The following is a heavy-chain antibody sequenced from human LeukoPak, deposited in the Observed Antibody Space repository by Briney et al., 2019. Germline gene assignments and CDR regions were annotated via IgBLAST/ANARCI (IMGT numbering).Heavy chain of an antibody. CDR3: TGLYYGSGSYSPYFDY. J-gene: IGHJ4*02. CDR2: IYYSGST. CDR1: GGSTSSSSYY. Sequence: SETLSLTCTVSGGSTSSSSYYWGWIRQPPGKGLEWIGSIYYSGSTYYNPSLKSRVTISVDTSKNQFSLKLSSVTAADTAVYYCTGLYYGSGSYSPYFDYWGQGTLVTVSS. D-gene: IGHD3-10*01. V-gene: IGHV4-39*01.